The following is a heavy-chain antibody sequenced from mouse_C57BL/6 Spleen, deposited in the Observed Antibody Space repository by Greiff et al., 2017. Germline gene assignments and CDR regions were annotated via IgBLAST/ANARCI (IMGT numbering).Heavy chain of an antibody. J-gene: IGHJ1*03. CDR3: ARDYGSSHWYFDV. V-gene: IGHV3-6*01. CDR2: ISYDGSN. D-gene: IGHD1-1*01. CDR1: GYSITSGYY. Sequence: EVQLQESGPGLVKPSQSLSLTCSVTGYSITSGYYWNWIRQFPGNKLEWMGYISYDGSNNYNPSLKNRISITRDTSKNQFFLKLNSVTTEDTATYYCARDYGSSHWYFDVWGTGTTVTVSS.